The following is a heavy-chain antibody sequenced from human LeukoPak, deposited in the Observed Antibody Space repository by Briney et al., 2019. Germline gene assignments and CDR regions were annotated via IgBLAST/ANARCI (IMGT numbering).Heavy chain of an antibody. CDR1: GFTFSSYS. Sequence: GGSLRLSCAASGFTFSSYSMNWVRQAPGKGLEWVSSISSSSSYIYYADSVKGRFTISRDNAKNSLYLQMNSLRAEDTAVYYCARDLRDSSADDAFDIWGQGTMVTVSS. CDR2: ISSSSSYI. D-gene: IGHD3-22*01. CDR3: ARDLRDSSADDAFDI. J-gene: IGHJ3*02. V-gene: IGHV3-21*01.